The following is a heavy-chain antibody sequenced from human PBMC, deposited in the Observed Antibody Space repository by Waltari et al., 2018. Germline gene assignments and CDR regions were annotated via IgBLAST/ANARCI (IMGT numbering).Heavy chain of an antibody. J-gene: IGHJ5*02. CDR1: GFSVSGVY. D-gene: IGHD1-26*01. Sequence: EVQLVESGGGLVQPGGSLRLSCAASGFSVSGVYMTWVRQAPGKGLHWVSIIYSGGSTYYADSVKGLFTISRDNSKNTVFLQMNSLRVDDTAVYYCARPVGNETWGQGTLVTVSS. CDR3: ARPVGNET. CDR2: IYSGGST. V-gene: IGHV3-53*01.